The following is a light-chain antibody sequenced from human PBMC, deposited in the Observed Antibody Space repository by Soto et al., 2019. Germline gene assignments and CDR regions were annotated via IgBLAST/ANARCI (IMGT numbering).Light chain of an antibody. CDR3: QQYGSSPLT. CDR2: GAS. Sequence: EIVLTQSPGTLSLSPGERATLSCRASQSVSSSYLAWYQQKPGQAPRLLIYGASSRATGIPDRFSGSGSGKDFHFTISRLEPEDFAVYYCQQYGSSPLTFGPGTKVDIK. J-gene: IGKJ3*01. V-gene: IGKV3-20*01. CDR1: QSVSSSY.